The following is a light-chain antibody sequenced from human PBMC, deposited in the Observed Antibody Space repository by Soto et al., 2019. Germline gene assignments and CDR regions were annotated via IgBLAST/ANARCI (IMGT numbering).Light chain of an antibody. CDR2: VSS. CDR3: QQYNNWPLT. Sequence: EIVMTQSPATLSVSPGERVSLSCWASQSVSSNLAWYQQKPGQAPRLLIYVSSTRATGIPARFSGSGSGTEFTLTISSLQSEDFAVYYCQQYNNWPLTFGGGTKVEIK. J-gene: IGKJ4*01. V-gene: IGKV3-15*01. CDR1: QSVSSN.